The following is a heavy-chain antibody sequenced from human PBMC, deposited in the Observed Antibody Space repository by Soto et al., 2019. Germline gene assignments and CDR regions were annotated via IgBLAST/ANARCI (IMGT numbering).Heavy chain of an antibody. CDR2: INHSGST. CDR1: GESFSGYY. CDR3: ARGPGGNASSSPFDH. D-gene: IGHD1-1*01. Sequence: SEPLALTCAVYGESFSGYYWSWIRQPPGKGLEWIGEINHSGSTNYILSLKSRVTISVDTSKNQFSLKLRSVTAADTAVYYCARGPGGNASSSPFDHCGQATLVPVSS. V-gene: IGHV4-34*01. J-gene: IGHJ4*02.